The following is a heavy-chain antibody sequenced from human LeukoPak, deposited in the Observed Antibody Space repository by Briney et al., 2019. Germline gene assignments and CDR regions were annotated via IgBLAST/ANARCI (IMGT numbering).Heavy chain of an antibody. CDR2: IIPIFGTA. CDR3: ARGGTAMVGFVNCYGMDV. Sequence: GASVKVSCKASGGTFSSYAISWVRQAPGQGLEWMGGIIPIFGTANYAQKFQGRVTITADESTSTAYMELSSLRSEDTAVYYCARGGTAMVGFVNCYGMDVWGKGTTVTVSS. D-gene: IGHD5-18*01. V-gene: IGHV1-69*01. CDR1: GGTFSSYA. J-gene: IGHJ6*04.